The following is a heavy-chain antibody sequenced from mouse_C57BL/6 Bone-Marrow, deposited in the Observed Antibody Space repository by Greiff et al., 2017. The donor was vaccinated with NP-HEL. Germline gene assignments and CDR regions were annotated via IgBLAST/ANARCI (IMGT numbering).Heavy chain of an antibody. Sequence: QVQLQQSGPGLVQPSQSLSITCTVSGFSLTSYGVHWVRQSPGKGLEWLGVIWRGGSTDYNAAFMSRLSITKDNSKSQVFFKMNSLQADDTAIYYCAKRVYGSSYGAMDYWGQGTSVTVSS. CDR1: GFSLTSYG. CDR2: IWRGGST. V-gene: IGHV2-5*01. D-gene: IGHD1-1*01. J-gene: IGHJ4*01. CDR3: AKRVYGSSYGAMDY.